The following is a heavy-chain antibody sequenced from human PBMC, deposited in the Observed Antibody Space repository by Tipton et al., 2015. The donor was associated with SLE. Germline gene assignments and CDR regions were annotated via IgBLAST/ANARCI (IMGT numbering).Heavy chain of an antibody. CDR1: GGTFSGYY. D-gene: IGHD3-22*01. V-gene: IGHV4-34*08. Sequence: TLSLTCAVYGGTFSGYYWSWIRQSPGKGLEWIGEINYSGNTKYNPSLKTRVTISVDTSKNQFSLNLNFMTAADTAMYYCATSLNYYDSSGPEGGGQGTMVTVSS. CDR2: INYSGNT. CDR3: ATSLNYYDSSGPEG. J-gene: IGHJ3*01.